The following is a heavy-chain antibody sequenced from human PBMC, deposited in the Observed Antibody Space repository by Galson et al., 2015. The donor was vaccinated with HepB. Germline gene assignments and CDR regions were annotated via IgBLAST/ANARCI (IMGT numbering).Heavy chain of an antibody. CDR1: GFTFSSYS. V-gene: IGHV3-48*01. D-gene: IGHD6-13*01. Sequence: SLRLSCAASGFTFSSYSMNWVRQAPGKGLEWVSYISSSSSTIYYADSVKGRFTISRDNAKNSLYLQMNSLRAEDTAVYYCARGIAAAGPLPLHYYYYGMDVWGQGTTVTVSS. CDR3: ARGIAAAGPLPLHYYYYGMDV. J-gene: IGHJ6*02. CDR2: ISSSSSTI.